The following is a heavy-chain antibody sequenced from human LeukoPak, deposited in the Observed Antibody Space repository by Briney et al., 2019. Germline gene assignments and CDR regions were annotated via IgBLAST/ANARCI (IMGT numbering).Heavy chain of an antibody. Sequence: PGGSLRLSCAASGFTFGRHWMNWVRQAPGKGLEWVASITPDGRDRYYVESVKGRFTVSRDNAKNSLSLQMISLGGEDTAVYFCARSNYGTYDYWGQGALVTVSS. J-gene: IGHJ4*02. CDR2: ITPDGRDR. D-gene: IGHD1-26*01. CDR1: GFTFGRHW. V-gene: IGHV3-7*01. CDR3: ARSNYGTYDY.